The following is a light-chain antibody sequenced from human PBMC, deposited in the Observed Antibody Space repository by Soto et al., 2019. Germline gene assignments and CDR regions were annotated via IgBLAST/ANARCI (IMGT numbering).Light chain of an antibody. Sequence: EIVLTQSPATLSLSPGERATLSCRASQSVSSYLAWYQQKPGQAPRLLIYDASNRATGIPARFSGSGSGTDFTLTISSLEPEDFAVYYCQRRSNWPPTFGQGTRWRL. CDR2: DAS. CDR1: QSVSSY. J-gene: IGKJ5*01. V-gene: IGKV3-11*01. CDR3: QRRSNWPPT.